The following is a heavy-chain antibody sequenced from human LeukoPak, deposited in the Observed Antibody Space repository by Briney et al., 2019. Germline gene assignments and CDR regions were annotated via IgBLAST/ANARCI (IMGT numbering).Heavy chain of an antibody. CDR3: AKDSMTSRFGDYEE. J-gene: IGHJ4*02. CDR2: ISGSGGST. CDR1: GFTFGSYA. D-gene: IGHD4-17*01. Sequence: PGGSLRLSCTASGFTFGSYAMGWVRQAPGKGLQWVSSISGSGGSTYYADSVKGRFTTSRDNSKNTLHLQMNSLRVEDTAVYYCAKDSMTSRFGDYEEWGQGTLVTVSS. V-gene: IGHV3-23*01.